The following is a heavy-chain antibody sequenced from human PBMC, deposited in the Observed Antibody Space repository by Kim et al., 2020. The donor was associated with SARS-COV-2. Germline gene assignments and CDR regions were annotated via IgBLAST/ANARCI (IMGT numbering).Heavy chain of an antibody. V-gene: IGHV1-3*01. CDR3: ARELVYYYGSGQH. J-gene: IGHJ1*01. D-gene: IGHD3-10*01. Sequence: YSQKFQGRVTITRDTSASTAYMELSSLRSEDTAVYYCARELVYYYGSGQHWGQGTLVTVSS.